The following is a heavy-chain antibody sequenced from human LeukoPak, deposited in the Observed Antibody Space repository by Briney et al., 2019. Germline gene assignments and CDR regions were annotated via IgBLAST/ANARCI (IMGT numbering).Heavy chain of an antibody. Sequence: PSETLSPTCTVSGYSISSGYYWGWIRQPPGKGLEWIGSIYHSGSTYYNPSLKSRVTISVDTSKNQFSLKLSSVTAADTAVYYCARVRWEPPYYYYGMDVWGQGTTVTVSS. V-gene: IGHV4-38-2*02. J-gene: IGHJ6*02. D-gene: IGHD1-26*01. CDR2: IYHSGST. CDR1: GYSISSGYY. CDR3: ARVRWEPPYYYYGMDV.